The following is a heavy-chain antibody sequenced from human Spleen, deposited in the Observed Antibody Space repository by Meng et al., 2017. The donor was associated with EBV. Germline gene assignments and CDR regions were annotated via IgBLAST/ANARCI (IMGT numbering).Heavy chain of an antibody. J-gene: IGHJ4*02. D-gene: IGHD6-13*01. V-gene: IGHV7-4-1*02. CDR3: VSTISAAGY. Sequence: QVQLVQFGAEVKKPGASVKVSCKASGYTFTGYYMHWVRQAPGQGLEWMGWIDTNTGHPTYAQGFTGQFVFSLDTSVNTAFLQISSLKAADSAVYYCVSTISAAGYWGQGTLVTVSS. CDR1: GYTFTGYY. CDR2: IDTNTGHP.